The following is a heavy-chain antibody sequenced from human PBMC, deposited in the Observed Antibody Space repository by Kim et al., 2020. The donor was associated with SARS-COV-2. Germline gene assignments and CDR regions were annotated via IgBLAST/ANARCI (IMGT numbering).Heavy chain of an antibody. D-gene: IGHD3-16*01. J-gene: IGHJ6*02. CDR3: ARGGGRDV. V-gene: IGHV1-2*02. CDR2: INPNTGDT. Sequence: ASVKVSCKASGYTFTGPQMYWVRQAPGQGLEWMGWINPNTGDTKYAQKFQGRATMTRDTSISTAYMELSRLRSDDTAVYYCARGGGRDVWGQGTTVTVSS. CDR1: GYTFTGPQ.